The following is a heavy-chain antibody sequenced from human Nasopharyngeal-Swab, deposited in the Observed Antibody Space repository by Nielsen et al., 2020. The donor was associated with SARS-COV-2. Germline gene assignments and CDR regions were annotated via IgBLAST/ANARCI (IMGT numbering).Heavy chain of an antibody. V-gene: IGHV3-48*03. J-gene: IGHJ4*02. D-gene: IGHD5-24*01. CDR3: ARLRRDGYNVRALYFDY. Sequence: GESLKISCAASGFTFSSYEMNWVRQAPGKGLEWISYISSSGSTIYCADSVKGRFTISRDNAKNSLYLQMNSLRAEDTAVYYCARLRRDGYNVRALYFDYWGQGTLVTVSS. CDR1: GFTFSSYE. CDR2: ISSSGSTI.